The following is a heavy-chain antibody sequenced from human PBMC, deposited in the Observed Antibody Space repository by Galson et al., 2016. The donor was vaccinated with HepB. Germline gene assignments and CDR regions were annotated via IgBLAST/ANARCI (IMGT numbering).Heavy chain of an antibody. CDR1: GFSFTSYA. V-gene: IGHV3-23*01. CDR3: AKESPYSSGGCSLYYLYY. D-gene: IGHD2-15*01. Sequence: SLRLSCAASGFSFTSYATSWVRRAPGKGPEWISAINNKGVTTYYADSVKGRFTISRDSSKNTASLQINSMRADDTALYYCAKESPYSSGGCSLYYLYYWGQGTLVTVSS. J-gene: IGHJ4*02. CDR2: INNKGVTT.